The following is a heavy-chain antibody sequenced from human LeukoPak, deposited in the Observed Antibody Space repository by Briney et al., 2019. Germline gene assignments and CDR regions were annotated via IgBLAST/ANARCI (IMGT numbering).Heavy chain of an antibody. D-gene: IGHD2-2*01. Sequence: PGGSLRLSCAASGFIFSTTWMNWVRQAPGKGLEWVALISYDGTNKYYADSVKGRFSISRDNSKNTLYLQMNSLRAEDMAVYYCVRDFFRQLQYYYGFDVWGQRTTVTVSS. CDR3: VRDFFRQLQYYYGFDV. CDR1: GFIFSTTW. V-gene: IGHV3-30-3*01. CDR2: ISYDGTNK. J-gene: IGHJ6*02.